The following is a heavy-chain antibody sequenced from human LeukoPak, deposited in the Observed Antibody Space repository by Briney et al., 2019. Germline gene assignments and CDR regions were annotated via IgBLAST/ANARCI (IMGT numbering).Heavy chain of an antibody. CDR1: GITFRSLA. Sequence: GALRLPWGGPGITFRSLAFPRVRQAPGKGLGGVAVISYDGSNKYYADSVKGRFTISRDNSKNTLYLQMNSLRAEDTAVYYCARDLVAAAAPDYWGQGTLVTVSS. D-gene: IGHD6-13*01. CDR2: ISYDGSNK. CDR3: ARDLVAAAAPDY. J-gene: IGHJ4*02. V-gene: IGHV3-30-3*01.